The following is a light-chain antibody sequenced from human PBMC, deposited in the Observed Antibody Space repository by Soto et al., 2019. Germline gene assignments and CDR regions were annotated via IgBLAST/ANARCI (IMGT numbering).Light chain of an antibody. V-gene: IGKV3-20*01. Sequence: IVLTQAPGTLSLYTGERATLSCGASQSVTNNFLAWYQQKPGQAPRLLIYGASSRATGVPDRFSGSGSGTDFTLTISRLEPGDFAVYYCQQYGTPLFTFGPGTKVDIK. CDR2: GAS. CDR1: QSVTNNF. CDR3: QQYGTPLFT. J-gene: IGKJ3*01.